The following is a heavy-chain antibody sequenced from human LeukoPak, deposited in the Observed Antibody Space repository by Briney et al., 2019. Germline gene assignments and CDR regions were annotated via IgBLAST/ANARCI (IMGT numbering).Heavy chain of an antibody. J-gene: IGHJ6*03. V-gene: IGHV3-30*04. D-gene: IGHD3-3*01. CDR1: GFTFSSYA. CDR2: ISYDGSNK. CDR3: ARAYYDFWSGYYSYYMDV. Sequence: GGSLRLSCAASGFTFSSYAMHWVRQAPGKGLEWVAVISYDGSNKYYADSVKGRFTISRDNSKNSLYLQMNSLRAEDTAVYYCARAYYDFWSGYYSYYMDVWGKGTTVTVSS.